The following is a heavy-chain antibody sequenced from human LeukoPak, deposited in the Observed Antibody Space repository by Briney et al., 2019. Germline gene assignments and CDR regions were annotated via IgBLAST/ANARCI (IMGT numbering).Heavy chain of an antibody. CDR1: VGTFSSYA. Sequence: ASVKVSCKASVGTFSSYAISWVRQAPGQGLEWMGGIIPTISTENCKKKFQGRLTITANESTNTAYMELSSLRTEDTAVDYCARDMSGPYSGYDWHYWGQGTLVTVSS. CDR3: ARDMSGPYSGYDWHY. CDR2: IIPTISTE. V-gene: IGHV1-69*13. J-gene: IGHJ4*02. D-gene: IGHD5-12*01.